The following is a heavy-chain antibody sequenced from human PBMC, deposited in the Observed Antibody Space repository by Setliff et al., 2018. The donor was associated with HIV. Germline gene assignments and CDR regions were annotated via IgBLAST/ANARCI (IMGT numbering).Heavy chain of an antibody. CDR2: IYYSGST. D-gene: IGHD2-15*01. CDR1: GGSISSISYY. Sequence: PSLTCTVSGGSISSISYYWGWIRQPPGKGLEWIGSIYYSGSTYYNPSLKSRVTISVETSKNQFSLKLNSVTAADTAMYYCARHPPYCSGGSCYRGRGYYFDYWGQGTLVTVSS. V-gene: IGHV4-39*01. CDR3: ARHPPYCSGGSCYRGRGYYFDY. J-gene: IGHJ4*02.